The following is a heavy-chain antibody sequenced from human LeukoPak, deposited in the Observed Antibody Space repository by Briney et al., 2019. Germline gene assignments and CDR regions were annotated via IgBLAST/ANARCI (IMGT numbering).Heavy chain of an antibody. J-gene: IGHJ4*02. CDR3: AREGPYGDYTFDY. CDR2: IKQDGSEK. D-gene: IGHD4-17*01. V-gene: IGHV3-7*01. CDR1: GFTFSSYW. Sequence: GGSLRLSCAASGFTFSSYWMSWVRQAPGKGLEGVANIKQDGSEKYYVDSVKGRFTISRGNAKNSLYLQMNSLRAEDTAVYYCAREGPYGDYTFDYWGQGTLVTVSS.